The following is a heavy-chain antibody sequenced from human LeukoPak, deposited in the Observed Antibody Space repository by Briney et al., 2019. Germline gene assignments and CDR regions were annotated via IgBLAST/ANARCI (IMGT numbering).Heavy chain of an antibody. V-gene: IGHV3-48*02. J-gene: IGHJ4*02. Sequence: GGSLRLSCAASGFTLSDYIMNWVRQAPGKGLEWVSYIEGSGDTIYYAESVKGRFTISRDKATNSLDLQMNSIRDEDTAVYYCSRLFDWGGERTLVTVSS. CDR3: SRLFDW. CDR1: GFTLSDYI. CDR2: IEGSGDTI.